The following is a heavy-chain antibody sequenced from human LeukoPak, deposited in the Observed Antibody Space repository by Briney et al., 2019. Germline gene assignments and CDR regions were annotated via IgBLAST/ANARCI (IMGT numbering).Heavy chain of an antibody. CDR1: GYTFTGYY. CDR2: INPNSGAA. CDR3: ARDPDSSGYYYPW. J-gene: IGHJ4*02. Sequence: ASVKVPCKASGYTFTGYYMYWVRQAPGQGLEWMGWINPNSGAANYAQKFQDRVTMTRDTSISTAYMELSRLRSDDTAVYYCARDPDSSGYYYPWWGQGTLVTVSS. D-gene: IGHD3-22*01. V-gene: IGHV1-2*02.